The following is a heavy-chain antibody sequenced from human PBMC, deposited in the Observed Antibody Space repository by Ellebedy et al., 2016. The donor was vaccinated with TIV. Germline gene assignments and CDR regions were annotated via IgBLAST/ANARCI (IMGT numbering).Heavy chain of an antibody. J-gene: IGHJ4*02. CDR3: SVWFGELFPYDY. CDR2: ISYDGSNK. V-gene: IGHV3-30-3*01. D-gene: IGHD3-10*01. Sequence: GGSLRLXCAASGFTFSSYAMHWVRQAPGKGLEWVAVISYDGSNKYYADSVKGRFTISRDNSKNTLYLQMNSLRAEDTAVYYCSVWFGELFPYDYWGQGTLVTVSS. CDR1: GFTFSSYA.